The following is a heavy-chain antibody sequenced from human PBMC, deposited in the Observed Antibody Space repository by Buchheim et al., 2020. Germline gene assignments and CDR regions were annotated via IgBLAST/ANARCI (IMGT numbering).Heavy chain of an antibody. Sequence: QVQLVQSGAEVKKPGASVKVSCKASGYPFIAYFVHWVRQAPGQGLEWVGRINPFNGDTHYAQKFQGRVTMTSDTSISTADMELRRLRSDDTALYYCARDLGSGWYFFDYWGQGTL. D-gene: IGHD6-19*01. CDR1: GYPFIAYF. CDR3: ARDLGSGWYFFDY. CDR2: INPFNGDT. V-gene: IGHV1-2*02. J-gene: IGHJ4*02.